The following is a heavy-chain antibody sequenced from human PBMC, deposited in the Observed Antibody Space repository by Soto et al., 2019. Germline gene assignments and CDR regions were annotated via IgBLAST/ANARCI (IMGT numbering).Heavy chain of an antibody. CDR1: GFTFSSYA. J-gene: IGHJ5*02. D-gene: IGHD1-1*01. CDR3: AKDMEFYP. CDR2: ISGGSVST. V-gene: IGHV3-23*01. Sequence: EVQLLESGGGLVQPGESLRLSCAASGFTFSSYAMSWVRQAPGKGLEWVSSISGGSVSTYYADSVKGRFTISRDNSRNTLYLQMNSLRAEDTAVYYCAKDMEFYPGGQGTLVTVSS.